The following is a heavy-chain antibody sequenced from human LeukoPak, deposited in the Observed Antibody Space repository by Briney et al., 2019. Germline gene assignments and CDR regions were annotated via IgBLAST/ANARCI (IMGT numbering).Heavy chain of an antibody. Sequence: PGGSLRLSCAASGFTFSSYSMNWVRQAPGKGLEWASYISSSSSTIYYADSVKGRFTISRDNAKNSLYLQMNSLRAEDTAVYYCARGLSELDDFWSGYYYYWGQGTLVTVSS. D-gene: IGHD3-3*01. CDR3: ARGLSELDDFWSGYYYY. CDR1: GFTFSSYS. V-gene: IGHV3-48*04. CDR2: ISSSSSTI. J-gene: IGHJ4*02.